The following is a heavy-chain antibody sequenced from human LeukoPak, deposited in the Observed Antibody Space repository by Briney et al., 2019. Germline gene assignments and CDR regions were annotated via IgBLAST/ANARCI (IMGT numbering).Heavy chain of an antibody. J-gene: IGHJ4*02. V-gene: IGHV3-23*01. Sequence: PGGSLRVSCAASGLTFSAYAMSSVRQAPRKGLEWVSVISGSSGSTYYADSVKGRLTISRDHSKRTMYLQMDGVQEKGTSIYYCAREAANFDYWGQGTLVTVSP. CDR3: AREAANFDY. CDR1: GLTFSAYA. CDR2: ISGSSGST.